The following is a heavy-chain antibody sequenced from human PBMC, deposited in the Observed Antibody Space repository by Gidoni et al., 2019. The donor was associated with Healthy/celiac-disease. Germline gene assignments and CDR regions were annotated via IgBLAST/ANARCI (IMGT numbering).Heavy chain of an antibody. CDR3: ARLDFWSGYYTGCPTD. D-gene: IGHD3-3*01. CDR1: GYSFTSYW. V-gene: IGHV5-51*01. Sequence: EVQLVQSGAEVKKPGESLKISCTGSGYSFTSYWIGWVRQMPGKGLEWMGIIYPGDSDTRYSPSFQGQVTISADKSISTAYLQWSSLKASDTAMYYCARLDFWSGYYTGCPTDWGQGTLVTVSS. J-gene: IGHJ4*02. CDR2: IYPGDSDT.